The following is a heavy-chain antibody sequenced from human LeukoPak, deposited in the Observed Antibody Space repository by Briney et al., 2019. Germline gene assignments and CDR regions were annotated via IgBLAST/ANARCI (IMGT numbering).Heavy chain of an antibody. CDR3: ARGYDSGGYY. CDR1: GFTVSSHY. V-gene: IGHV3-66*01. CDR2: IYSGGAT. Sequence: PGGSLRLSCAASGFTVSSHYMNWVRQAPGKGLEWVSIIYSGGATYYADSVNGRFTISRDKSKNTLYLQMNSLRAEDTAVYYCARGYDSGGYYWGQGTLVTVSS. J-gene: IGHJ4*02. D-gene: IGHD3-22*01.